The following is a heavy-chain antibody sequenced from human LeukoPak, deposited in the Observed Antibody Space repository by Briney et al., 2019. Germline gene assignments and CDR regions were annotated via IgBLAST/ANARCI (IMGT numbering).Heavy chain of an antibody. Sequence: PGRSLRLSCAASGFTFSSYGMHWVRQAPGKGLEWVAVISYDGSNKYYADSVKGRFTISRDNAKKSLYLQMNSLRAEDTAVYYCARIHKLGILAHFDYWGQGTLVTVSS. J-gene: IGHJ4*02. CDR3: ARIHKLGILAHFDY. CDR1: GFTFSSYG. V-gene: IGHV3-30*03. CDR2: ISYDGSNK. D-gene: IGHD7-27*01.